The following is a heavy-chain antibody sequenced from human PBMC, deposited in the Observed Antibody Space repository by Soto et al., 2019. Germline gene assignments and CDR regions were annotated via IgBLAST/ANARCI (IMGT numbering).Heavy chain of an antibody. CDR2: INPNSGGT. J-gene: IGHJ4*02. CDR1: GYTFTGYY. CDR3: ARRKGDYYDSSGYHYYFDY. D-gene: IGHD3-22*01. V-gene: IGHV1-2*02. Sequence: ASVKVSCKASGYTFTGYYMHRVRQAPGQGLEWMGWINPNSGGTKSAQKFQGRVTMTRDTSISTAYMELSRLRSDDTAVYYCARRKGDYYDSSGYHYYFDYWGQGTLVTVSS.